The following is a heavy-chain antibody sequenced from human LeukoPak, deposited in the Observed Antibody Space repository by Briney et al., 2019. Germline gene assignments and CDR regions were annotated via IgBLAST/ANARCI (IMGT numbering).Heavy chain of an antibody. CDR3: ARGCRVVPGVHNVGRTQYYNGMDV. J-gene: IGHJ6*02. CDR1: GGTFSSYA. D-gene: IGHD2-2*01. V-gene: IGHV1-69*04. Sequence: SVKVSCKASGGTFSSYAISWVRQAPGQGLEWMGRVIPILGIANYAQKFQGRVTMTRDTSTSTVYMELSSLRSEDTAVYFCARGCRVVPGVHNVGRTQYYNGMDVWGQGITVTVSS. CDR2: VIPILGIA.